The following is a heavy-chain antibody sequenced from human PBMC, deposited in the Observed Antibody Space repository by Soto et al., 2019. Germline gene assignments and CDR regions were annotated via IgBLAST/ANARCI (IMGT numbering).Heavy chain of an antibody. CDR3: ARSSITPRLFMSPFDY. V-gene: IGHV4-31*03. J-gene: IGHJ4*02. CDR2: IYYDGNT. Sequence: SQTMSHSCSVAGGSSSNVGCYRSMIRQNPGKGLEWIGYIYYDGNTYYNPSLKSRVTISLDTSKNQFSLRLNSVTAADTAVYYCARSSITPRLFMSPFDYWGQGTLVTVSS. CDR1: GGSSSNVGCY. D-gene: IGHD3-10*01.